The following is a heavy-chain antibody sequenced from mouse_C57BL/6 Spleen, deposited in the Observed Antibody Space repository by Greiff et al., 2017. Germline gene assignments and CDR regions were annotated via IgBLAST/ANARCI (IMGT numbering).Heavy chain of an antibody. CDR1: GYTFTEYT. CDR2: FYPGSGSI. CDR3: ARHEEGAGHFDY. J-gene: IGHJ2*01. V-gene: IGHV1-62-2*01. Sequence: QVHVKQSGAELVKPGASVKLSCKASGYTFTEYTIHWVKQRSGQGLEWIGWFYPGSGSIKYNEKFKDKATLTADKSSSTVYMELSRLTSEDSAVYGGARHEEGAGHFDYWGQGTTLTVSS. D-gene: IGHD3-1*01.